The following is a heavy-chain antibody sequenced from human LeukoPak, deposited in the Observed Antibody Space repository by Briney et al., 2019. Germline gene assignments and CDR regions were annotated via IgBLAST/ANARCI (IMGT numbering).Heavy chain of an antibody. V-gene: IGHV4-31*01. CDR3: ARTKSVPAASIGFDP. J-gene: IGHJ5*02. CDR1: GGSISSGGYY. Sequence: SGTLSLTCTVSGGSISSGGYYWSWIRQHPGKGLEWIGYIYYSGSTYYNPSLKSQVTISVDTSKNQFSLKLSSVTAADTAVYYCARTKSVPAASIGFDPWGQGTLVTVSS. CDR2: IYYSGST. D-gene: IGHD2-2*01.